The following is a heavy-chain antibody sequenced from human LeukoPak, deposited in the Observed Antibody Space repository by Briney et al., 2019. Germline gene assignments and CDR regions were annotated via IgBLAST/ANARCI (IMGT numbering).Heavy chain of an antibody. CDR2: IYYSGST. CDR1: GGSISSGDYY. V-gene: IGHV4-30-4*08. J-gene: IGHJ3*02. D-gene: IGHD3-9*01. CDR3: ARTGYLADAFDI. Sequence: PSQTLSLTCTVSGGSISSGDYYWSWIRQPPGKGLEWLGYIYYSGSTYYNPSLKSRVTLSVDTSTNQFSLKLSSVTAADTAVYYCARTGYLADAFDIWGQGTMVTVSS.